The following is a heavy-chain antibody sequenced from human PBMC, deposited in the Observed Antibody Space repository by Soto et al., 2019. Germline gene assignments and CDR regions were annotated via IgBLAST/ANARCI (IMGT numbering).Heavy chain of an antibody. J-gene: IGHJ4*02. D-gene: IGHD3-10*01. Sequence: EVQLVESGGGLVKPGGSLRLSCAASGFTFSNAWMNWVRQAPGKGMEWVGRIKSKTDGGTTDYAAPVKGRFTISRDDSKNTLYLQMNSLKTEDTAVYYCTIQNARGVPDYWGQGTLVTVSS. CDR1: GFTFSNAW. CDR3: TIQNARGVPDY. V-gene: IGHV3-15*07. CDR2: IKSKTDGGTT.